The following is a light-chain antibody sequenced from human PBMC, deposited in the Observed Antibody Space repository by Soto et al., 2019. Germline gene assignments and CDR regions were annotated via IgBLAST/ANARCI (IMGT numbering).Light chain of an antibody. Sequence: EIVLTQSPATLSLPPGERATLSCRTSQRVSKYLAWYQQKPGQAPRLLNLDASNRATGIPARFSGSGSETDFPPITGSLEPEDCGVYYFQLRSSWPDITFGGGTKVEVK. CDR3: QLRSSWPDIT. J-gene: IGKJ4*01. V-gene: IGKV3-11*01. CDR1: QRVSKY. CDR2: DAS.